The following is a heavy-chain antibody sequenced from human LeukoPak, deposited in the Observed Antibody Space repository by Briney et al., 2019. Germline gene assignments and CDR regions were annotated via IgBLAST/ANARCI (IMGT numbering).Heavy chain of an antibody. CDR1: GFSFSSYG. CDR3: ARLYCSSTSCYASVDY. V-gene: IGHV3-33*07. CDR2: IRYDGSNK. J-gene: IGHJ4*02. D-gene: IGHD2-2*01. Sequence: GGSLRLSCAASGFSFSSYGMYWVRQAPGKGLEWVAFIRYDGSNKYYADSVKGRFTISRDNSKNTLYLQMNSLRAEDTAVYYCARLYCSSTSCYASVDYWGQGTLVTVSS.